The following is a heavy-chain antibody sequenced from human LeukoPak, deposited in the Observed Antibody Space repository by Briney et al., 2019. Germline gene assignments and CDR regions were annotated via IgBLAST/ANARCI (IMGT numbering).Heavy chain of an antibody. CDR3: ARGGGLDV. D-gene: IGHD3-16*01. Sequence: PGGSLRLSCVVSGVTFSSHWMSWVRQAPGKGLEWVANIKQDGSERYYVDSVKGRFTISRDNAKNSLYLQMSNLRAEDTAVYFCARGGGLDVWGQGATVTVS. J-gene: IGHJ6*02. CDR2: IKQDGSER. V-gene: IGHV3-7*03. CDR1: GVTFSSHW.